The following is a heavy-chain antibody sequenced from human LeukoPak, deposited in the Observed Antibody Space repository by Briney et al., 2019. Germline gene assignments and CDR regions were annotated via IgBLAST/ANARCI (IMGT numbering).Heavy chain of an antibody. D-gene: IGHD2-2*01. CDR3: ARHKAGVVVPAYYFDY. J-gene: IGHJ4*02. CDR1: GGSISSSSYY. CDR2: IYYSGST. Sequence: KTSETLSLTCTVSGGSISSSSYYWGWIRQPPGKGLEWIGSIYYSGSTYYNPSLKSRVTISVDTSKNQFSLKLSSVTAADTAVYYRARHKAGVVVPAYYFDYWGQGTLVTVSS. V-gene: IGHV4-39*01.